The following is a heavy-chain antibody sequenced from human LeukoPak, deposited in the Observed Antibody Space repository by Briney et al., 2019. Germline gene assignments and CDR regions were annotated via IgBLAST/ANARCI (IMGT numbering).Heavy chain of an antibody. CDR2: ITSSGSSI. J-gene: IGHJ4*02. V-gene: IGHV3-48*03. CDR1: GFTFSNYD. Sequence: TGGSLRLSCATSGFTFSNYDMNWVRQAPGKGLEWVSYITSSGSSIYYADSVKGRFTISRDNAKNSLYLQMNSLRAEDTAVYYCARDLTQYSSSGCGYWGQGTLVTVSS. CDR3: ARDLTQYSSSGCGY. D-gene: IGHD6-6*01.